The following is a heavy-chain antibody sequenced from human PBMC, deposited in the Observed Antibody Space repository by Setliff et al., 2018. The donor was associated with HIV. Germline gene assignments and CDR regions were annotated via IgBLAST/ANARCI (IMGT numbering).Heavy chain of an antibody. CDR2: ISGYNGNT. V-gene: IGHV1-18*04. J-gene: IGHJ6*03. CDR1: GYTFINFG. D-gene: IGHD5-18*01. Sequence: GASVKVSCKASGYTFINFGITWVRQAPGQGLEWVGYISGYNGNTKYAQNVQGRVTMTTDTSTSTAYMELRSLRHDDTAVYYCARDPRSGYDSDTAMVTVYYYYMDVWGKGTTVTVSS. CDR3: ARDPRSGYDSDTAMVTVYYYYMDV.